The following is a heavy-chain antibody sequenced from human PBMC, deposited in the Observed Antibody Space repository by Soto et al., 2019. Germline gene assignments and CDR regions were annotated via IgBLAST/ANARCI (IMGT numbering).Heavy chain of an antibody. CDR1: GFTFSSYG. D-gene: IGHD2-15*01. CDR2: IWYDGSNK. J-gene: IGHJ5*01. Sequence: GGSLRLSCAASGFTFSSYGMPWVRKAQGKGLEWVAVIWYDGSNKYYADSVKGRFTISRANSKTRLYLQMNILRAEDTAVDDCSRDKLQVVKYRRGGSGGSCYLGWFDSWGQGTLVTVSS. CDR3: SRDKLQVVKYRRGGSGGSCYLGWFDS. V-gene: IGHV3-33*01.